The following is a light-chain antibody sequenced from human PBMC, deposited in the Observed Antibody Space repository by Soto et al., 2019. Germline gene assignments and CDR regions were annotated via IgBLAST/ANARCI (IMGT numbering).Light chain of an antibody. V-gene: IGKV1-5*03. J-gene: IGKJ1*01. CDR1: QTISSW. Sequence: DIQMTQSPSTLSGSVGDRVTITCRASQTISSWLAWYQQKPGKAPKLLIYKASTLKSGVPSRFSGSGSGTEFTLTISSLQTDAFATYYCQHYNSYSEALGQGTKVELK. CDR2: KAS. CDR3: QHYNSYSEA.